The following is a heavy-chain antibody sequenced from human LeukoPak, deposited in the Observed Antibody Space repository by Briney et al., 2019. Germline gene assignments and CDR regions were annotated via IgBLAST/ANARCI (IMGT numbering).Heavy chain of an antibody. D-gene: IGHD6-19*01. CDR2: ISYDGSNK. Sequence: GGSLRLSCAASGFTFSSYGMHWVRQAPGKGLEWVAVISYDGSNKYYADSVKGRFTISRDNSKNTLYLQMNSLRAEDTAVYYCGKASGSGWYAEYAFDIWGQGTMVTVSS. CDR1: GFTFSSYG. CDR3: GKASGSGWYAEYAFDI. V-gene: IGHV3-30*03. J-gene: IGHJ3*02.